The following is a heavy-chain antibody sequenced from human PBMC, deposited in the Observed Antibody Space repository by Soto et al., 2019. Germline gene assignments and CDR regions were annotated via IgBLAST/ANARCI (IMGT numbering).Heavy chain of an antibody. J-gene: IGHJ6*02. D-gene: IGHD3-22*01. CDR2: VHHGGNT. CDR1: GVSISSSKW. CDR3: ARHRLNFDSGGDYHHGMDA. V-gene: IGHV4-4*02. Sequence: QMQLQESGPGLVRPSGTLSLTCAVSGVSISSSKWWSWVRQPPGKGLEWIGDVHHGGNTNYCPSLESRVSISIDKSKNFFSLKMWSVTAADTAVYFCARHRLNFDSGGDYHHGMDAWVQGITVTVSS.